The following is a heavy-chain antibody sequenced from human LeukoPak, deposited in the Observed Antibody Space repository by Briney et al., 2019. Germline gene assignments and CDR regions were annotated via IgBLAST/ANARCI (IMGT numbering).Heavy chain of an antibody. J-gene: IGHJ4*02. CDR2: LSRDADKT. CDR1: GFSLSINA. CDR3: AEEEVPNDY. D-gene: IGHD2-2*01. V-gene: IGHV3-23*01. Sequence: PGGSLRLSCAVSGFSLSINAMCWVRQAPGKGLEWVSGLSRDADKTYYADSVQGRFTISRDTSKNTLYLQMDTLRVEDTAIYYCAEEEVPNDYWGQGTLVTVSS.